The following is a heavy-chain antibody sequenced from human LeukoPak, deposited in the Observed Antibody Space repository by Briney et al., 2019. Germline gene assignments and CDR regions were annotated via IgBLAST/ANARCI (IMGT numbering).Heavy chain of an antibody. CDR3: ARDHLAVAGTLFDY. D-gene: IGHD6-19*01. CDR2: ISSNGGST. V-gene: IGHV3-64*01. J-gene: IGHJ4*02. CDR1: GFTFSSYA. Sequence: PGGSLRLSCAASGFTFSSYAMHWVRQAPGKGLEYVSAISSNGGSTYYANSVKGRFTISRDNSKNTLYLQMNSLRAEDTAVYYCARDHLAVAGTLFDYWGQGTLVTVSS.